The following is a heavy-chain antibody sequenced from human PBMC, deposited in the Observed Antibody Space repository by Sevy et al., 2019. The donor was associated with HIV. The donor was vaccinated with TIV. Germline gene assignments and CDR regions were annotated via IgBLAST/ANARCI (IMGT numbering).Heavy chain of an antibody. CDR3: ARGGGYSSSSADY. D-gene: IGHD6-6*01. V-gene: IGHV4-59*01. Sequence: SETLSLTCTVSGGSISSYYWSWIRQPPGKGLEWFGYIYYSGSTNYNPSLKSRVTISVDTSKNQFSLKLSSVTAADTAVYYCARGGGYSSSSADYWGQGTLVTVSS. CDR2: IYYSGST. J-gene: IGHJ4*02. CDR1: GGSISSYY.